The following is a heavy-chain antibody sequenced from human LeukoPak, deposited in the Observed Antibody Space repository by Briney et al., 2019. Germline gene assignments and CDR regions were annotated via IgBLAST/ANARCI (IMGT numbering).Heavy chain of an antibody. J-gene: IGHJ6*03. CDR2: IYYSGST. V-gene: IGHV4-61*05. D-gene: IGHD6-19*01. Sequence: SETLSLTCTVSGGSISSSSYYWGWIRQPPGKGLEWIGYIYYSGSTNYNPSLKSRVTISVDTSKNQFSLKLSSVTAADTAVYYCARVGVNSSGLDYYYYYYYMDVWGKGTTVTVSS. CDR3: ARVGVNSSGLDYYYYYYYMDV. CDR1: GGSISSSSYY.